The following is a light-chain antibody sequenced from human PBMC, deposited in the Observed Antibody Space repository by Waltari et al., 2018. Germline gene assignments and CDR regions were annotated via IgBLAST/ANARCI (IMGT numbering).Light chain of an antibody. CDR3: QQYRNLWT. CDR2: TAS. CDR1: QSLSNW. Sequence: IQMTQSPSTLSASVVDRVTITCLASQSLSNWLAWYQQKPGKARKVLIYTASTLESGVPWRFSSSGAGTEITLTISSLQPDDFANYYWQQYRNLWTFGQGTKVEIK. V-gene: IGKV1-5*03. J-gene: IGKJ1*01.